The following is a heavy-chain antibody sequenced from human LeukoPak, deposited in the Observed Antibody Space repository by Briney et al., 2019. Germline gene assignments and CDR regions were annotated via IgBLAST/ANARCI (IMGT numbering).Heavy chain of an antibody. CDR1: GGPFSGYY. Sequence: PSETLSLTCAVYGGPFSGYYWSWIRQPPGKGLEWIGEINHSGSTNYSPSLKSRVTISVDTSKNQFSLKLSSVTAADTAVYYCARFCGTSCPYYYYYGMDVWGQGTTVTVSS. J-gene: IGHJ6*02. D-gene: IGHD2-2*01. V-gene: IGHV4-34*01. CDR2: INHSGST. CDR3: ARFCGTSCPYYYYYGMDV.